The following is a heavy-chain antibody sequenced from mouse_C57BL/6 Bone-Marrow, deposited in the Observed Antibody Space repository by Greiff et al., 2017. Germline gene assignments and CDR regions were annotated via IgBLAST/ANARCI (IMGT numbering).Heavy chain of an antibody. CDR1: GFTFSSYT. CDR3: ARRHYYSTLFAY. J-gene: IGHJ3*01. CDR2: SSGGGGNT. V-gene: IGHV5-9*01. D-gene: IGHD1-1*01. Sequence: EVKVVESGGGLVKPGGSLKLSCAASGFTFSSYTMSWVRQTPEKRLEWGATSSGGGGNTYYPDSVKGRFTISRDNARNTLYLQMSSLRSEDTALYYCARRHYYSTLFAYWGQGTLVTVSA.